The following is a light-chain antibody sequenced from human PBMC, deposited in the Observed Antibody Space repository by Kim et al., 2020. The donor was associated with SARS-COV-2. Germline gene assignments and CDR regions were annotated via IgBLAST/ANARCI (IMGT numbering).Light chain of an antibody. CDR2: DND. CDR3: GTWDNSLSAPWV. J-gene: IGLJ3*02. Sequence: QSVLTQPPSVSAAPGQKVTISCSGSNSNIGNNYVSWYQHFPGTAPKLLIYDNDMRPSGIPDRFSGSKSGTSATLAITGLQTGDEADYYCGTWDNSLSAPWVFGGGTQLTVL. CDR1: NSNIGNNY. V-gene: IGLV1-51*01.